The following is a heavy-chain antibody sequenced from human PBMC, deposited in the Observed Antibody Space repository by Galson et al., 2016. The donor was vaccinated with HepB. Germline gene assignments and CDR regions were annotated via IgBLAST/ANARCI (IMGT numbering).Heavy chain of an antibody. V-gene: IGHV3-74*01. CDR2: INSDGSRT. Sequence: SLRLSCAVSGFTFRNYWMHWVRQAPGKGLVWVSHINSDGSRTNYTDSVRGRFTISRDNAKNTPYLQLNSLRVEDTAVYYCARGGMPTLKFGVRGQGTTVIVSS. J-gene: IGHJ6*02. CDR1: GFTFRNYW. CDR3: ARGGMPTLKFGV. D-gene: IGHD2-2*01.